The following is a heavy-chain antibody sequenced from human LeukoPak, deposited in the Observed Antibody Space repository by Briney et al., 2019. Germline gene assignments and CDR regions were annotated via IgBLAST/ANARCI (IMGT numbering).Heavy chain of an antibody. D-gene: IGHD5-18*01. CDR1: GFTFSSYG. Sequence: GGSLRLSCAASGFTFSSYGMHWVRQAPGKGLEWVAVILSDGSKEFYTDSVKGRFTISRDNAKNSLYLQMNSLRAEDTAVYYCARSRGVAQASSAYSYGYLYFDYWGQGTLATVSS. CDR2: ILSDGSKE. J-gene: IGHJ4*02. V-gene: IGHV3-33*03. CDR3: ARSRGVAQASSAYSYGYLYFDY.